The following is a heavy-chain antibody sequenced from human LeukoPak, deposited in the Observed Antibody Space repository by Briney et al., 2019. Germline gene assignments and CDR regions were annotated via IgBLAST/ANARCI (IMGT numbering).Heavy chain of an antibody. D-gene: IGHD1-26*01. CDR2: VNHSGTA. Sequence: TSETLSLTCAVHGGSCSGYYWSWIRQPPGQGLEWIGEVNHSGTARYNPSLESRVTISVDTSKSQSSLNVYFVTAADTAVYYCASLNPFSGRRNAFDIWGQGAMVTVSS. CDR3: ASLNPFSGRRNAFDI. J-gene: IGHJ3*02. V-gene: IGHV4-34*01. CDR1: GGSCSGYY.